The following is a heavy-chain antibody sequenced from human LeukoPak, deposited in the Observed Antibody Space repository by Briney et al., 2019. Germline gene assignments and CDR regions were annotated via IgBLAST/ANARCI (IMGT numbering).Heavy chain of an antibody. CDR1: GGSISSYY. Sequence: SETLSLTCTVSGGSISSYYWSWIRQPPGKGLEWIGYIYYSGSTYYNPSLKSRVTISVDTSKNQFSLKLSSVTAADTAVYYCARDGGIQLYYYYYGMDVWGQGTTVTVSS. CDR2: IYYSGST. J-gene: IGHJ6*02. CDR3: ARDGGIQLYYYYYGMDV. V-gene: IGHV4-59*12. D-gene: IGHD5-18*01.